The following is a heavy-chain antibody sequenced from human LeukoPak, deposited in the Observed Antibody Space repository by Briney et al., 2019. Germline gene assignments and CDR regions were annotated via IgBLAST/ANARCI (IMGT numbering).Heavy chain of an antibody. V-gene: IGHV4-34*01. Sequence: SETLSLTCAVYGGSFSGYYWSWIRQPPGKGLEWIGEINHSGSTNYNPSLKSRVTISVDTSKNQFSLKLSSVTAADTAVYYCAREWGKVIDYWGQGTLVTVSS. CDR2: INHSGST. CDR3: AREWGKVIDY. J-gene: IGHJ4*02. CDR1: GGSFSGYY. D-gene: IGHD3-16*01.